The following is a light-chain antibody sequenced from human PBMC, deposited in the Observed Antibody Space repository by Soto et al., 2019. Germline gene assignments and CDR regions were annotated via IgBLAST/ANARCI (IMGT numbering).Light chain of an antibody. CDR2: TAS. J-gene: IGKJ1*01. V-gene: IGKV1-39*01. CDR3: QQSYSTPT. CDR1: QSITNY. Sequence: DLQMTQSPSSLSASVGDRVTITCRASQSITNYLNWYQHKPGKAPKLLIYTASTLQSGVPLRFSGSVSGTAFTLTISGLQPEDFATYYCQQSYSTPTFGQGTKVEI.